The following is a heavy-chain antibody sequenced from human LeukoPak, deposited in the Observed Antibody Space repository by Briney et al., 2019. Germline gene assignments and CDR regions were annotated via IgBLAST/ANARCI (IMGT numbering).Heavy chain of an antibody. CDR1: GGTFSSYA. D-gene: IGHD6-13*01. CDR2: IIPIFGTA. CDR3: ARVTGIAAAGEYFQH. J-gene: IGHJ1*01. Sequence: SVKVSCKASGGTFSSYAISWVRQAPGQGLEWMGGIIPIFGTANYAQKFQGRVMITADESTSTAYMELSSLRSEDTAVYYCARVTGIAAAGEYFQHWGQGTLVTVSS. V-gene: IGHV1-69*01.